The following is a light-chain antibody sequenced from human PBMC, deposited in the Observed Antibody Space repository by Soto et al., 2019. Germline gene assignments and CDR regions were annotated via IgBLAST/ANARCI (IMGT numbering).Light chain of an antibody. CDR1: ESVHRN. Sequence: EVVMTQSPAILSVSPGERVTLSCRASESVHRNLAWYQQKPGQGPSLLIYYASTRATGVPDRFTGSGSGTEFTLTISSLQSEDFGVYHCQHYSNWPPTFGPGTKVEIK. CDR2: YAS. J-gene: IGKJ3*01. CDR3: QHYSNWPPT. V-gene: IGKV3-15*01.